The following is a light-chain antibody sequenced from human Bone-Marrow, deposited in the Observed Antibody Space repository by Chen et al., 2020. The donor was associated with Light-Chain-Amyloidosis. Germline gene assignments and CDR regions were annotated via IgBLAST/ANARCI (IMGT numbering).Light chain of an antibody. V-gene: IGKV1-33*01. Sequence: DVQLTPSPSSLSASVGDRGTITCQASQYITNYLNWYQQKPGRAPKLLIFDSSNMAGGVPSRFSGSGSGSTFSLTISSLEPEDVATYFCQQYDKLPLTFGGGTKVEIK. CDR2: DSS. CDR3: QQYDKLPLT. J-gene: IGKJ4*01. CDR1: QYITNY.